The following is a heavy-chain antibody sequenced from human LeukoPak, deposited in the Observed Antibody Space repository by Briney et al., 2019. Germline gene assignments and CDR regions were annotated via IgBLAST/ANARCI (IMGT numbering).Heavy chain of an antibody. D-gene: IGHD6-19*01. CDR3: ARESVAGIGQRAYYFDY. CDR1: GFTFSSYA. CDR2: ISYDESNI. Sequence: GGSLRLSCSPSGFTFSSYAMYWVRQAPGKGLEWVAVISYDESNIYYADSVKGRFTISRDNSKNTLYLQMNSLRAEDTAVYYCARESVAGIGQRAYYFDYWGQGTLVTVSS. V-gene: IGHV3-30-3*01. J-gene: IGHJ4*02.